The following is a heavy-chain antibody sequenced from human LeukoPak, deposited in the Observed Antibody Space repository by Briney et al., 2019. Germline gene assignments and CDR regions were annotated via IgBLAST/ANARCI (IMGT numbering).Heavy chain of an antibody. D-gene: IGHD3-10*01. J-gene: IGHJ6*03. V-gene: IGHV3-48*04. CDR1: GFTFSSYS. CDR3: ARDSGFYYHYYMDV. CDR2: ISSSSSTI. Sequence: GGSLRLSCAASGFTFSSYSMNWVRQAPGKGLEWVSYISSSSSTIYYADSVKGRFTISRDDAKNSLYLQMNSLRAEDTAVYYCARDSGFYYHYYMDVWGKGTTVTVSS.